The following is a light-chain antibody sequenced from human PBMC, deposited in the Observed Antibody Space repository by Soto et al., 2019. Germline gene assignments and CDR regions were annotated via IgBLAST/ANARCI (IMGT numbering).Light chain of an antibody. CDR1: QSINTW. CDR3: QQYNSYSWT. CDR2: DAS. Sequence: DIQMTQSPSTLSASVGDRVTITCRASQSINTWLAWYQQKPGKAPKLLIYDASTLETGVPSRFSGSGSVTEFTLTISSLQPDDSATYFCQQYNSYSWTFGQGTKVDIK. V-gene: IGKV1-5*01. J-gene: IGKJ1*01.